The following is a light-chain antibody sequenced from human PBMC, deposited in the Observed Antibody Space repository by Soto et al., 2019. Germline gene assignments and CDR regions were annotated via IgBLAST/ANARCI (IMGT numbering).Light chain of an antibody. Sequence: DIQMTQSPSSVSASIGDTVTITCRASQDINVYLNWYQQKPGEVPKLLIYSASTSHSGVPSRFTGSGSETDFTLTITSLQPEDFATYYCQHGYVAPYSFGQGTKVDIK. CDR1: QDINVY. CDR2: SAS. V-gene: IGKV1-39*01. CDR3: QHGYVAPYS. J-gene: IGKJ2*03.